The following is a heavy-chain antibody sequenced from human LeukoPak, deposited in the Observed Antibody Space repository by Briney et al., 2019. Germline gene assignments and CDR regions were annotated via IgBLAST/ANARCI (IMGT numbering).Heavy chain of an antibody. CDR1: GFTFSGYA. CDR2: ITGSGARS. CDR3: AKATSESSGYKFDS. J-gene: IGHJ4*02. D-gene: IGHD3-22*01. Sequence: PGASLRLSCATSGFTFSGYAMNWVRLAPGKGLQWVSTITGSGARSYYADSVKGRFTISRDNSRNTLYLQMNSLRAEDTAVYYCAKATSESSGYKFDSWGQGTLVTVSS. V-gene: IGHV3-23*01.